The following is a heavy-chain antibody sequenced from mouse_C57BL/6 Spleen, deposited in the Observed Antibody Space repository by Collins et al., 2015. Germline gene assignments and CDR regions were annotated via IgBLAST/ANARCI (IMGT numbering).Heavy chain of an antibody. CDR1: GYTFTSYW. V-gene: IGHV1-62-3*01. Sequence: QVQLQQPGVEFVKPGASVKLSCKASGYTFTSYWMHWVKQRPGRGLEWVGRIDPNSGGSKYSEKFKSKATLTVDKPSSTAYMQLSSLTSEDSAVYYCARSHYYGSFFDYWGQGTTLTVSS. CDR3: ARSHYYGSFFDY. J-gene: IGHJ2*01. D-gene: IGHD1-1*01. CDR2: IDPNSGGS.